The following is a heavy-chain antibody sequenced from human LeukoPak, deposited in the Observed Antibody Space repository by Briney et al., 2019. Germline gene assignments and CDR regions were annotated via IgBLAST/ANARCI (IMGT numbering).Heavy chain of an antibody. J-gene: IGHJ4*02. CDR2: IKPDGSEK. CDR3: ARGGYSYGHDY. Sequence: GGSLRLSCAASGFTFSTYWMSWVRQAPGKGQEWVAKIKPDGSEKYYVDSVKGRFTISRDKAKNSLYLQMNSLRDEDTAVYYCARGGYSYGHDYWGQGTLVTVSS. CDR1: GFTFSTYW. D-gene: IGHD5-18*01. V-gene: IGHV3-7*01.